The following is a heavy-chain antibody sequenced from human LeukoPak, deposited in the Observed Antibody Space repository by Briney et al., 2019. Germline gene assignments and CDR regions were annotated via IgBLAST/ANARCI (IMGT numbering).Heavy chain of an antibody. CDR3: AKGRERIAAAGTFDF. Sequence: SQTLSLTCDISGDSISSNSAAWNWIRQSPSRGLEWLGRTYYRSKWYNDYAVSVKSRITINPDTSKNQFSLQLNSVTPEDTAVDYWAKGRERIAAAGTFDFWGQGTLVTVSS. D-gene: IGHD6-13*01. J-gene: IGHJ4*01. CDR2: TYYRSKWYN. V-gene: IGHV6-1*01. CDR1: GDSISSNSAA.